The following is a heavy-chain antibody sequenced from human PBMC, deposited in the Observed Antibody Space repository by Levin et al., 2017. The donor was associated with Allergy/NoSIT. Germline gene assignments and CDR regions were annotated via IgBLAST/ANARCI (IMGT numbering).Heavy chain of an antibody. V-gene: IGHV7-4-1*02. CDR3: ARGGWTRIHGMDV. CDR1: GYTFTTHA. Sequence: ASVKISCKASGYTFTTHAMNWARQAPGQGLEWMGWINTNTGTPTYAQGFTGRFVFSLDTSVSTAYLQISSLKAEDTAVYYCARGGWTRIHGMDVWGQGTTVTVSS. D-gene: IGHD3/OR15-3a*01. J-gene: IGHJ6*02. CDR2: INTNTGTP.